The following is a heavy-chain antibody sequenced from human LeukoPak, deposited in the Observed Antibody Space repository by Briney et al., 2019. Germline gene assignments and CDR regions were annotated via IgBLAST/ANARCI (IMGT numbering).Heavy chain of an antibody. CDR3: ARDRVLGYCSSTSCYGVAFDI. CDR2: IYYSGST. J-gene: IGHJ3*02. CDR1: GDSISSGDYY. V-gene: IGHV4-61*08. Sequence: PSETLSLTYTVSGDSISSGDYYWSWIRQPPGKGLEWIGYIYYSGSTNYNPSLKSRVTISVDTSKNQFSLKLSSVTAADTAVYYCARDRVLGYCSSTSCYGVAFDIWGQGTMVTVSS. D-gene: IGHD2-2*01.